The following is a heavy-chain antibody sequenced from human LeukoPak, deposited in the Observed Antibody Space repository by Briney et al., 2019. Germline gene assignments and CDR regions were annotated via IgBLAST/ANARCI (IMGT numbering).Heavy chain of an antibody. D-gene: IGHD6-19*01. Sequence: GGSLRLSCAASGFTFSSYDMHWVRQATGKGLEWVSAIGTAGDTYYPGSVKGRFTISRENAKNSLYLQMNSLRAGDTAVYYCERAGAGAVYDYWGEGTLVTVSS. CDR1: GFTFSSYD. J-gene: IGHJ4*02. CDR3: ERAGAGAVYDY. CDR2: IGTAGDT. V-gene: IGHV3-13*01.